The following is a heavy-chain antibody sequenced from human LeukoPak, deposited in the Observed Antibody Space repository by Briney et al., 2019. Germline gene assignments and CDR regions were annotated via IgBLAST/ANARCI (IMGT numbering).Heavy chain of an antibody. D-gene: IGHD5-24*01. J-gene: IGHJ4*02. Sequence: SETLSLTCSVSSGSISSNNYYWGWIRQPPGKGLEWIGYIYYSGSTYYNPSLKSRVTISVDTSKNQFSLKLSSVTAADTAVYYCARREDGRYTIDYWGQGTLVTVSS. CDR2: IYYSGST. V-gene: IGHV4-39*01. CDR1: SGSISSNNYY. CDR3: ARREDGRYTIDY.